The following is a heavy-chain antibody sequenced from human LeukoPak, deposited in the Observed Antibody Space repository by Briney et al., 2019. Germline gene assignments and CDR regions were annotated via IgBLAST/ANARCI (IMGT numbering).Heavy chain of an antibody. D-gene: IGHD3-3*01. CDR3: TKGQGANSGYYCLDY. J-gene: IGHJ4*02. V-gene: IGHV3-23*01. CDR2: ISTGGGST. CDR1: GFTFSSYA. Sequence: PGGSLRLSCAASGFTFSSYAMRWVRQVPGKGLEWVSAISTGGGSTYYADSVKGRFTISRDNSMDTLYLQMNGLRAEDTAIYYCTKGQGANSGYYCLDYWGQGTLVTVSS.